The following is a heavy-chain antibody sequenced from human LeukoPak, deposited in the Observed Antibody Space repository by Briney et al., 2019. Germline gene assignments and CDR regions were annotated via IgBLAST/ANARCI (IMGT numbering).Heavy chain of an antibody. J-gene: IGHJ3*02. Sequence: SQTLSLTCTVSGGSISSGGYYWSWIRQPPGKGLEWIGYIYHSGSTYYNPSLKSRVTISVDRSKNQFSLKLSSVTAADTAVYYCARDRGGYDYDAFDIWGQGTMVTVSS. CDR2: IYHSGST. CDR1: GGSISSGGYY. CDR3: ARDRGGYDYDAFDI. V-gene: IGHV4-30-2*01. D-gene: IGHD5-12*01.